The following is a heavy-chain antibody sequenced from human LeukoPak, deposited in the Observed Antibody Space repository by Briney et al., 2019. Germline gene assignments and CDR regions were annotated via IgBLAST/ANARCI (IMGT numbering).Heavy chain of an antibody. V-gene: IGHV4-34*01. CDR3: ARHPNTYYYDSSGYYGVYYFDY. D-gene: IGHD3-22*01. J-gene: IGHJ4*02. Sequence: SETLSLTCAVYGGSFSGYYWSWIRQPPGKGREWIGEINHSGSTNYNPSLKSRVTISVDTSKNQFSLKLSSVTAADTAVYYCARHPNTYYYDSSGYYGVYYFDYWGQGTLVTVSS. CDR2: INHSGST. CDR1: GGSFSGYY.